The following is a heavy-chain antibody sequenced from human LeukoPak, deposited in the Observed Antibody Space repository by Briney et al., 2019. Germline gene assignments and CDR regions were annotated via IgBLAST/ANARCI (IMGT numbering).Heavy chain of an antibody. V-gene: IGHV3-74*01. CDR1: EFTFSAYW. J-gene: IGHJ4*02. CDR3: ARENLAAAADY. D-gene: IGHD6-25*01. Sequence: GGSLRLSCAASEFTFSAYWMHWVLQAPGKGLVWVSRIRGDGSMTNYADSVKGRFTISRDNAKNTLYLQMNSLRLEDTAVYYCARENLAAAADYWGQGTVVTVSS. CDR2: IRGDGSMT.